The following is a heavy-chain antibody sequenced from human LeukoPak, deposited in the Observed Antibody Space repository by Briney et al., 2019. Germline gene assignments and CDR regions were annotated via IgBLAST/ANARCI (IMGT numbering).Heavy chain of an antibody. CDR3: ARALGWLQYGDY. CDR1: GITVSTNY. J-gene: IGHJ4*02. Sequence: GGSLRLSCAVSGITVSTNYMRWVHEAPGEGVEGVAVISYDGSNKYYADSVKVRFTISRDNSKNTLYLQMNSLRAEDTAVYYCARALGWLQYGDYWGQGTLVTVSS. V-gene: IGHV3-30*03. CDR2: ISYDGSNK. D-gene: IGHD5-24*01.